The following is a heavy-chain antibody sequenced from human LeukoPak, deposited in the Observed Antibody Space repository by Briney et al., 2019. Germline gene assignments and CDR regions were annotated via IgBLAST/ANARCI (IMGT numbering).Heavy chain of an antibody. CDR3: AKGRVLPNWFDP. CDR2: IRYDGSNK. CDR1: GFTFSSYG. J-gene: IGHJ5*02. Sequence: GGSLRLSCAASGFTFSSYGMHWVRQAPGKGLEWVAFIRYDGSNKYYADSVKGRFTISRDNSKNTLYLQMNSLRAEDTAVYYCAKGRVLPNWFDPWGQGTLVTVSS. V-gene: IGHV3-30*02. D-gene: IGHD3-3*01.